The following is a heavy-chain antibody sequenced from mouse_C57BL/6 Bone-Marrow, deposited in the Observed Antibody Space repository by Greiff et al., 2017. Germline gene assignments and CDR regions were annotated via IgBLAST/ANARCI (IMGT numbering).Heavy chain of an antibody. Sequence: EVKLVESEGGLVQPGSSMKLSCTASGFTFSDYYMAWVRQVPEKGLEWVANINYDGSSTYYLDSLKSRFIISRDNAKNNLYLQMSSLKSEDTATYYCAREGDYYGSDWYFDVWGTGTTVTVSS. CDR3: AREGDYYGSDWYFDV. V-gene: IGHV5-16*01. J-gene: IGHJ1*03. CDR1: GFTFSDYY. CDR2: INYDGSST. D-gene: IGHD1-1*01.